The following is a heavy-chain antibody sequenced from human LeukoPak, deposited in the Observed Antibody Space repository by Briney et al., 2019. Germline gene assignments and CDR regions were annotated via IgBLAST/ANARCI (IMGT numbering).Heavy chain of an antibody. V-gene: IGHV1-2*02. Sequence: ASMKVPWVEYRCTFTDHYIRWVRQHSGQGLEWMGYIGPHSTFTSSPQEFQGRVTMTRDASMSTAYMELTRLTSDDTAVYYCVREGEGPLSKDFDYWGQGTLVTVSS. CDR2: IGPHSTFT. CDR1: RCTFTDHY. D-gene: IGHD2/OR15-2a*01. CDR3: VREGEGPLSKDFDY. J-gene: IGHJ4*02.